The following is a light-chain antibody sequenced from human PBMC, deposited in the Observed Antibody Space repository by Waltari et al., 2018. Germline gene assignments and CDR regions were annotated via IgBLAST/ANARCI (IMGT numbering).Light chain of an antibody. V-gene: IGKV3-11*01. Sequence: EIVLTQSPATLSLSPGARATLSCRATQTVRIYLAWYQQRPGQTPSLLIFDASSRATGISAKFSGSGSGTDCTLTVSNLEPEDLAVYYCEQRSNWPYIFGQGTRLEIK. CDR2: DAS. CDR1: QTVRIY. J-gene: IGKJ2*01. CDR3: EQRSNWPYI.